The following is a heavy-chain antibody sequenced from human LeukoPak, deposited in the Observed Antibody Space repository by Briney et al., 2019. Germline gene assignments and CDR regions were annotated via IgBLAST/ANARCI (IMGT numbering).Heavy chain of an antibody. D-gene: IGHD4-23*01. CDR2: ISGSAGST. J-gene: IGHJ4*02. CDR3: ATPSFGGNYFDY. CDR1: GFTFSSYA. Sequence: PWGSLVLSGAASGFTFSSYAMSGARRAQGKGLEGVLVISGSAGSTYYADSVKGRFTISRDNSKNTLYLQMNRLRAEDTAVYYCATPSFGGNYFDYWGQGTLVTVSS. V-gene: IGHV3-23*01.